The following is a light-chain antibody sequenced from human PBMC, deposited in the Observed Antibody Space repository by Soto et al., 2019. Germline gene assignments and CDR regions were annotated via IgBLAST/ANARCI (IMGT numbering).Light chain of an antibody. J-gene: IGKJ4*02. V-gene: IGKV1-27*01. CDR2: AAS. CDR3: YQQYSACPPT. Sequence: DIQMTQSPSSLSASAGDRVTVTCRASQGISSYLAWYQQKPGQVPKLLIFAASTLHPGVPPRFSGSGSATDVSLTIRSSRHEDDATDYCYQQYSACPPTFGEGTKVEIK. CDR1: QGISSY.